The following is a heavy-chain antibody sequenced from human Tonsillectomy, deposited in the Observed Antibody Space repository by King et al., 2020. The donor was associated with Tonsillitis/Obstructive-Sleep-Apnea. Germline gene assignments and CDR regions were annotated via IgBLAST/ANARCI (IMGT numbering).Heavy chain of an antibody. J-gene: IGHJ4*02. V-gene: IGHV5-51*01. CDR2: LNPADSDT. D-gene: IGHD3-10*01. CDR3: ARGVSGYFDF. Sequence: VQLVESGEEVKKPGESLKISCKGSGYTFTNYWIGWVRQMPGKGLEWMGILNPADSDTRYSPSFQGQVTISADTSIGTAYLQWYSLKTSDSAIYFCARGVSGYFDFWGQGILVTVSS. CDR1: GYTFTNYW.